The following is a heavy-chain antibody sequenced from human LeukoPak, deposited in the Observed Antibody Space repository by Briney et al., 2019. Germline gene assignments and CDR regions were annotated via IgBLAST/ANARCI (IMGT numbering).Heavy chain of an antibody. J-gene: IGHJ4*02. CDR3: ARDFESDEVVPAAPYV. CDR1: GGTFSSYA. D-gene: IGHD2-2*01. V-gene: IGHV1-69*13. CDR2: IIPIFGTA. Sequence: SVKVSCKASGGTFSSYAISWVRQAPGQGLEWMGGIIPIFGTANYAQKFQGRVTITADESTSTAYMELSSLRSEDTAVYYCARDFESDEVVPAAPYVWGQGTLVTVSS.